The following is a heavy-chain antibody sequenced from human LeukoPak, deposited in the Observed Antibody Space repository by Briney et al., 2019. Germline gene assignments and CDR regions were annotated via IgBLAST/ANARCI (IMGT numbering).Heavy chain of an antibody. V-gene: IGHV1-69*13. D-gene: IGHD5-12*01. Sequence: ASVKVSCKASGGTISSYAISWVRQAPGQGLEWMGGIIPIFGTANYAQRFQGRVTITADESTSTAYMELSSLRSEDTAVYYCARQISGYDYVFDYWGQGTLVTVSS. CDR1: GGTISSYA. CDR2: IIPIFGTA. J-gene: IGHJ4*02. CDR3: ARQISGYDYVFDY.